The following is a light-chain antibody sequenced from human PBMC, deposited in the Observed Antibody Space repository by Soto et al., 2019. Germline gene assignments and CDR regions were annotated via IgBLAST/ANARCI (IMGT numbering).Light chain of an antibody. Sequence: EIVLTQSPGILSLSPGERASLSCGASQSISSSFLAWYQQKPGQAPRLLIYDAYNRATGIPARFSGSGSGTDFTLTISSLEPEDFAVYYCQQRNNWPPTFGGGTKVDIK. CDR2: DAY. CDR1: QSISSS. CDR3: QQRNNWPPT. J-gene: IGKJ4*01. V-gene: IGKV3D-20*02.